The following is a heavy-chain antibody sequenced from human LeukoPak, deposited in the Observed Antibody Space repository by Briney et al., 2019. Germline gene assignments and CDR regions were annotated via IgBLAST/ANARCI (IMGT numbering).Heavy chain of an antibody. V-gene: IGHV3-30*18. CDR3: AKDKGREGDY. CDR1: GFTFSSYA. Sequence: GGSLRLSCAASGFTFSSYAMSWVRQAPGKGLEWVAVISSEGSEQPYADSVKGRFTISRDNSKNTVNLQMNSLRPDDTAVYYCAKDKGREGDYWGQGTLVAVSS. J-gene: IGHJ4*02. CDR2: ISSEGSEQ.